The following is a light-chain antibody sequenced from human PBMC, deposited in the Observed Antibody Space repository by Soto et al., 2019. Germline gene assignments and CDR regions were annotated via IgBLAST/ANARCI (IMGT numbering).Light chain of an antibody. J-gene: IGKJ1*01. CDR2: WAS. V-gene: IGKV4-1*01. Sequence: DIVLTQSPDSLAVSLGERATINCKSSQSVLDRSNNKNYLTWYQQKPGQPPKPLIYWASTREFGVPDRLSGSGSGTDFTLTISSLQAEDVALYYCQQYYGFPRTFGQGTKVEIK. CDR1: QSVLDRSNNKNY. CDR3: QQYYGFPRT.